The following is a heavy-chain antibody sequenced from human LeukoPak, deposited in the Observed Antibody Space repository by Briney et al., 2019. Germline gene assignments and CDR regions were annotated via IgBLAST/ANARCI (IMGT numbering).Heavy chain of an antibody. CDR3: ARSLSTAGIDY. D-gene: IGHD2-2*01. Sequence: SETLSLACAVSGYSITTGRYWGWIRQPPGKGLEWVGSIYHSGSTYYNPSLKSRVTISVDTSKNQFSLNLRSVTAADTAVYYCARSLSTAGIDYWGQGTQVTVSS. V-gene: IGHV4-38-2*01. CDR1: GYSITTGRY. J-gene: IGHJ4*02. CDR2: IYHSGST.